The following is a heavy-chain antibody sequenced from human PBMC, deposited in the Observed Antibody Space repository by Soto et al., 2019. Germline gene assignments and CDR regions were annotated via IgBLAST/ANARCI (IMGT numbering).Heavy chain of an antibody. J-gene: IGHJ6*03. CDR3: ASGTRISTIFGVVPYYMDV. V-gene: IGHV1-3*01. CDR1: GYTFTSYA. Sequence: ASVKVSCKASGYTFTSYAMHWVRQAPGQRLEWMGRINAGNGNTKYSQKFQGRVTITTDTSTSTAYMELSSLRSEDTAVYYCASGTRISTIFGVVPYYMDVWGKGTTVTVSS. D-gene: IGHD3-3*01. CDR2: INAGNGNT.